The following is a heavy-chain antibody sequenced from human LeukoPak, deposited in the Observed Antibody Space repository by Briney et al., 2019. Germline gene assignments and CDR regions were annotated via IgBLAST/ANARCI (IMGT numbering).Heavy chain of an antibody. CDR3: ARDGTGGGWPYDI. V-gene: IGHV3-48*04. J-gene: IGHJ3*02. CDR1: GFTFSSYS. D-gene: IGHD6-19*01. CDR2: ISSSSTTI. Sequence: PGGSLRLSCAASGFTFSSYSMNWVRQAPGKGLEWVSYISSSSTTIYYADSVKGRFTISRDNAKNSLYLQMNSLRAEDTAVYYCARDGTGGGWPYDIWGQGTMVTVSS.